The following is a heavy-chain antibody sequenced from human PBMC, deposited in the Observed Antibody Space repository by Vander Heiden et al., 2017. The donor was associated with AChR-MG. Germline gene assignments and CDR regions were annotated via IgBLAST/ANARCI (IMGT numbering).Heavy chain of an antibody. CDR3: GEGHRGVRGIYRYYMDD. Sequence: QAQPVQSGAEVMHHGASVRVSRQASGYILTSYDINWVRQATGQGLEWMGWMNPNGGNTGYAHKFQGRVTITGNTTINTSYMVLCGLGSEDAAEYYWGEGHRGVRGIYRYYMDDWGQGTLVTVSS. J-gene: IGHJ4*02. D-gene: IGHD3-10*01. V-gene: IGHV1-8*01. CDR2: MNPNGGNT. CDR1: GYILTSYD.